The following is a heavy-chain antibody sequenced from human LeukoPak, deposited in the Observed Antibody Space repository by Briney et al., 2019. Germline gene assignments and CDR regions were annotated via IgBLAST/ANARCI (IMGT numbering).Heavy chain of an antibody. CDR2: IYYSGST. J-gene: IGHJ5*02. CDR1: GGSISSSSYY. Sequence: SETLSLTCTVSGGSISSSSYYWGWIRQPPGKGLEWIGSIYYSGSTYYNPSLKSRVTISVDTSKNQFSLKLSSVTAADTAVYYCASSSPTHVDNWFDPWGQGTLVTVSS. V-gene: IGHV4-39*07. D-gene: IGHD2-15*01. CDR3: ASSSPTHVDNWFDP.